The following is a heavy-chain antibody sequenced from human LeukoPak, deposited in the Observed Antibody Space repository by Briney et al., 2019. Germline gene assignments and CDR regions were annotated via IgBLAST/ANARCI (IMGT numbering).Heavy chain of an antibody. J-gene: IGHJ4*02. Sequence: GGSLRPSCAASGFTFSSYATSWVRQAPGKGLEWVSAISGSGGSTYYADSVKGRFTISRDNAKKSLYLQMNSLTAEDTAFYYCAREEGPYFDCWGQGTLVTVSS. CDR3: AREEGPYFDC. CDR1: GFTFSSYA. CDR2: ISGSGGST. V-gene: IGHV3-23*01.